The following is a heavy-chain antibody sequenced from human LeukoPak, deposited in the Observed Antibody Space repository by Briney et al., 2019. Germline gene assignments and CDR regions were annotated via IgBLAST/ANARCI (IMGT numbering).Heavy chain of an antibody. CDR3: AKDEGQLAPARKAGAFDI. CDR1: GFTFSSYA. V-gene: IGHV3-23*01. D-gene: IGHD6-13*01. CDR2: ISGSGGST. Sequence: GGSLRLSCAASGFTFSSYAMSWVRQAPGKGLEWVSAISGSGGSTYYADSVTGRFTISRDNSKNTLYLQMNSLRAEDTAVYYCAKDEGQLAPARKAGAFDIWGQGTMVTVSS. J-gene: IGHJ3*02.